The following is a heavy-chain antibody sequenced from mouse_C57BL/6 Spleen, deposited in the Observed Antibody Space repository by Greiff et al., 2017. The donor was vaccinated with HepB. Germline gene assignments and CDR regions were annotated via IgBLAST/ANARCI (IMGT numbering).Heavy chain of an antibody. Sequence: EVQGVESGGDLVKPGGSLKLSCAASGFTFSSYGMSWVRQTPDKRLEWVATISSGGSYTYYPDSVKGRFTISRDNAKNTLYLQMSSLKSEDTAMYYCARGGEGNYVDYWGQGTTLTVSS. CDR3: ARGGEGNYVDY. CDR2: ISSGGSYT. J-gene: IGHJ2*01. CDR1: GFTFSSYG. V-gene: IGHV5-6*01.